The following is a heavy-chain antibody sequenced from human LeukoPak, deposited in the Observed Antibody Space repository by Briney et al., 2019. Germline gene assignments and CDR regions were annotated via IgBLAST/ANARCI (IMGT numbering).Heavy chain of an antibody. CDR2: VYASGST. CDR1: GGSISSYY. V-gene: IGHV4-4*09. CDR3: ARHGGYRSPATP. Sequence: SEPLSLTCSVSGGSISSYYWSWIQQPPGKRLQWIGYVYASGSTNFNPSLKSRVAKSVDTPKDQFSLRLSSVSAADTAVYYCARHGGYRSPATPWGQGTLVTVSS. J-gene: IGHJ5*02. D-gene: IGHD6-13*01.